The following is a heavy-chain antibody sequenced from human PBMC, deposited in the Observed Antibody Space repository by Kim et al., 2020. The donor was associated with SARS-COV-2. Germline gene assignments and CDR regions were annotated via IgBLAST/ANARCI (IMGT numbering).Heavy chain of an antibody. CDR3: ARHRYYERFQH. CDR2: IYYSGST. D-gene: IGHD3-22*01. V-gene: IGHV4-39*01. CDR1: GGSISSSSYY. J-gene: IGHJ1*01. Sequence: SETLSLTCTVSGGSISSSSYYWDWIRQPPGKGLEWIGSIYYSGSTYYNPSLKSRVTISVDTSKNQFSLKLRTVTAADTAGYDCARHRYYERFQHWGQGTLGTVSS.